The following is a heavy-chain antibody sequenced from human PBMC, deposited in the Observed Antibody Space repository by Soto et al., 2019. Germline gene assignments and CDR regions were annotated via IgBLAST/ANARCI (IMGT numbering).Heavy chain of an antibody. D-gene: IGHD4-17*01. Sequence: SETLSLTCAVYGGSFSGYYWSWIRQPPGKGLEWIGEINHSGSTNYNPSLKSRVTISVDTSKNQFSLKLSSVTAADTAVYYCARGRYDYGDDYWGQGTLVTVS. CDR1: GGSFSGYY. CDR2: INHSGST. J-gene: IGHJ4*02. CDR3: ARGRYDYGDDY. V-gene: IGHV4-34*01.